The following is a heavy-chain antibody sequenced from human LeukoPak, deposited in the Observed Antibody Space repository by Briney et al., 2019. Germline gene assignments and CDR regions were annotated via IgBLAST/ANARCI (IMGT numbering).Heavy chain of an antibody. CDR2: IYYSGST. Sequence: SQTLSLTCTVSGGSISSGGYYWSWIRQHPGKGLEWIGYIYYSGSTYYNPSLKSRVTISVDTSKNQFSLKLSSVTAADTAVYYCARTKVYSSSPFDYRGQGTLVTVSS. D-gene: IGHD6-6*01. V-gene: IGHV4-31*03. CDR1: GGSISSGGYY. J-gene: IGHJ4*02. CDR3: ARTKVYSSSPFDY.